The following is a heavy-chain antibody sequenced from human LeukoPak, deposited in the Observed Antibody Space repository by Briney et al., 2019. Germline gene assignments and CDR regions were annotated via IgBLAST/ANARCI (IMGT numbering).Heavy chain of an antibody. D-gene: IGHD6-19*01. Sequence: GGSLRLSCAASGFTFSSYAMSWFRQAPGKGLEWVSAISGSGGSTYYADSVKGRFTISRDNSKNTLYLQMNSLRAEDTAVYYCAKDPGQWLVADFDYWGQGTLVTVSS. V-gene: IGHV3-23*01. CDR3: AKDPGQWLVADFDY. CDR2: ISGSGGST. J-gene: IGHJ4*02. CDR1: GFTFSSYA.